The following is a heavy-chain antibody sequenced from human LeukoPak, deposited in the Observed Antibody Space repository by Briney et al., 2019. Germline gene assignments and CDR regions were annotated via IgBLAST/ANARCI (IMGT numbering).Heavy chain of an antibody. CDR2: IYYSGST. J-gene: IGHJ5*02. CDR1: GGSISRYY. Sequence: SETLSLTCTVSGGSISRYYWSWIRQPPGKGLEWIGYIYYSGSTNYNPSLKSRVTISVDTSKNQFSLKLSSVTAADTAVYYCAREASRLLWSWFDPWGQGTLVTVSS. D-gene: IGHD2-2*01. CDR3: AREASRLLWSWFDP. V-gene: IGHV4-59*12.